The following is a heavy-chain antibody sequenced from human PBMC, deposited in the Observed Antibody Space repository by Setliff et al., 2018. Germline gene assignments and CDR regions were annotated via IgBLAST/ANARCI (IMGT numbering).Heavy chain of an antibody. V-gene: IGHV1-8*02. J-gene: IGHJ4*02. Sequence: ASVKVSCKASGYTFTSYDINWVRQATGQGLEWMGWMNPNSGNTGYAQKFQGRVTMTRNTSISTAYMELSSLRSEDTAVYYCARARGLRDTATVGFDYWGQGTLVTVSS. CDR1: GYTFTSYD. D-gene: IGHD5-18*01. CDR3: ARARGLRDTATVGFDY. CDR2: MNPNSGNT.